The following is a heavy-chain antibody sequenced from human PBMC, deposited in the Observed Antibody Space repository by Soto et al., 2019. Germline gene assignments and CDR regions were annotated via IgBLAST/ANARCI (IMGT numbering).Heavy chain of an antibody. D-gene: IGHD3-22*01. CDR2: ISPKSGSI. J-gene: IGHJ6*02. V-gene: IGHV1-18*01. Sequence: ASVKVSCKTSGYTFTRNGISWVRQAPGQGLEWMGWISPKSGSIKYAQKFQGRVIMTTDTSTSTAYMELRSLRSDNTAVYYCVKDRDSNSWPSRDVWGPGTTVTVSS. CDR3: VKDRDSNSWPSRDV. CDR1: GYTFTRNG.